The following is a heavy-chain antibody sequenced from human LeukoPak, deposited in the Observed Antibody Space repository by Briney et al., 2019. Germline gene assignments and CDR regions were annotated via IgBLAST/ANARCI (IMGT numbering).Heavy chain of an antibody. J-gene: IGHJ4*02. D-gene: IGHD2-15*01. Sequence: SVKVSCKASGGTFSSYAISWVRQAPGQGLEWMGRIIPIFGIANYAQKFQRRVTITADKSTSTAYMELSSVRSEDTAVYYCAREGWDIVVVVAATGGGNLDYWGQGTLVTVSS. CDR2: IIPIFGIA. CDR3: AREGWDIVVVVAATGGGNLDY. CDR1: GGTFSSYA. V-gene: IGHV1-69*04.